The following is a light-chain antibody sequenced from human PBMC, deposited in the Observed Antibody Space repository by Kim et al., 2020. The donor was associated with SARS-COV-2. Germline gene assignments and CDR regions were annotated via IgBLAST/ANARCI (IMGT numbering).Light chain of an antibody. CDR3: QQYGTSWT. CDR1: QSVYSNY. J-gene: IGKJ1*01. V-gene: IGKV3-20*01. CDR2: GAS. Sequence: EIVLTQSPGTLSLSPGERATLSCRASQSVYSNYLAWYLQKPGQAPRLLIYGASSRASGIPDRFSGSGSGTDFTLTINRLQPDYFAVYYCQQYGTSWTFGQGTKVEIK.